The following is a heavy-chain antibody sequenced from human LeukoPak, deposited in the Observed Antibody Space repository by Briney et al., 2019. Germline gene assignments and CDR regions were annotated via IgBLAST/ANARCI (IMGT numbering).Heavy chain of an antibody. CDR2: ISGSGGST. D-gene: IGHD5-24*01. J-gene: IGHJ3*02. CDR1: GFTFSSYA. V-gene: IGHV3-23*01. Sequence: GGSLRLSCAASGFTFSSYAMSWVRQAPGKGLEWVSGISGSGGSTYYADSVKGRFTISRDISKNTLYLQMNSLRAEDTAVYYCARRAYNWGAFDIWGQGTMVTVSS. CDR3: ARRAYNWGAFDI.